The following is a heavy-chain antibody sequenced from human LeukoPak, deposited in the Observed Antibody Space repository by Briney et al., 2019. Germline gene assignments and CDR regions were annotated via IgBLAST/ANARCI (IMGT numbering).Heavy chain of an antibody. Sequence: SQTLSLTCAVSGGSISSGGYSWSWIRQPPGKGLEWIGCIYHSGSTYYNPSLKSRVTISVDRSKNQFSLKLSSVTAADTAVYYCARAVSGWLVSYGMDVWGQGTTVTVSS. CDR3: ARAVSGWLVSYGMDV. V-gene: IGHV4-30-2*01. D-gene: IGHD3-9*01. J-gene: IGHJ6*02. CDR2: IYHSGST. CDR1: GGSISSGGYS.